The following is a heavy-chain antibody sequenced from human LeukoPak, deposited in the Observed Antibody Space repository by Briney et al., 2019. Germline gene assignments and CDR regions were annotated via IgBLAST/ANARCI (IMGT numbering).Heavy chain of an antibody. CDR1: GGSVSSGSYY. V-gene: IGHV4-61*01. J-gene: IGHJ4*02. CDR2: IYYSGST. CDR3: ARDGLFLDYGDFLDHFDY. D-gene: IGHD4-17*01. Sequence: SETLSLTCTVSGGSVSSGSYYWSWIRQPPGKGLEWIGYIYYSGSTNYNPSLKSRVTISVDTSKNQFSLKLSSVTAADTAVYYCARDGLFLDYGDFLDHFDYWGQGTLVTVSS.